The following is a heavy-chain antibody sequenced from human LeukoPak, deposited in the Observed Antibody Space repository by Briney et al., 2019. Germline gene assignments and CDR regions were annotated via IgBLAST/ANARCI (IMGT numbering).Heavy chain of an antibody. J-gene: IGHJ4*02. D-gene: IGHD1-26*01. Sequence: SETLSLTCTVSGGSISSYYWSWIRQPPGKGLEWIGYIYYSGSTNYNPSLKGRVTISVDTSKNQFSLKLSSVTAADTAVYYCARSGASVSIDYWGQGTLVTVSS. CDR3: ARSGASVSIDY. CDR2: IYYSGST. CDR1: GGSISSYY. V-gene: IGHV4-59*01.